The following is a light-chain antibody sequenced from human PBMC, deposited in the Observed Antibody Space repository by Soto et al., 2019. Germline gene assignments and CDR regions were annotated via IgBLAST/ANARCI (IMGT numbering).Light chain of an antibody. V-gene: IGKV3-11*01. Sequence: EVVLTQFPGTLSLSPGDGATLSCRASQSVSSYLAWYQQKRGQAPRLLIYDSSNRATGIPARFSGSGSGTDFSLIITSLEPEDFAVYYCQQRSVWPLTFGGGTMVDIK. CDR2: DSS. J-gene: IGKJ4*02. CDR1: QSVSSY. CDR3: QQRSVWPLT.